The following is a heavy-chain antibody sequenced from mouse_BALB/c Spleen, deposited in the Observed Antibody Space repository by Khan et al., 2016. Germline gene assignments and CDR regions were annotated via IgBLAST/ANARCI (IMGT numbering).Heavy chain of an antibody. J-gene: IGHJ2*01. D-gene: IGHD3-3*01. CDR2: ISYSGST. V-gene: IGHV3-2*02. CDR3: ARGRGDFDY. Sequence: EVQLQESGPGLVKPSQSLSLTCTVTGYSITSDYAWNWIRQFPGNKLEWMGYISYSGSTSYNPSLKSRISITRDTSKNQFFLQLNSVTTEDTARYYCARGRGDFDYWGQGTTLTVSS. CDR1: GYSITSDYA.